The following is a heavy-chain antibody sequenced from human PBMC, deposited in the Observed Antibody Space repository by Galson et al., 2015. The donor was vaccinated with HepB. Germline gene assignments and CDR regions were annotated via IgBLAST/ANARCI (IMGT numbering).Heavy chain of an antibody. J-gene: IGHJ4*02. D-gene: IGHD4-11*01. Sequence: SETLSLTCAVYGGSFSGYYWSWIRQPPGKGLEWIGEVNHSGSTNYNPSLKSRVTISVDTSKNQFSLKLSSVTAADMAVYYCARGPAPPLTTVTYYFDYWGQGTLVTVSS. CDR1: GGSFSGYY. CDR2: VNHSGST. CDR3: ARGPAPPLTTVTYYFDY. V-gene: IGHV4-34*01.